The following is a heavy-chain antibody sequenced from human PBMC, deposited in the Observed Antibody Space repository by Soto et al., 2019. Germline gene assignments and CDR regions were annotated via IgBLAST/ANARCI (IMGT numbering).Heavy chain of an antibody. CDR2: IYYSGST. Sequence: TSETLSLTCTVSGDSISSGGYYWSWIRQHPGKGLEWIGYIYYSGSTYYNPSLKSRVTISVGTSKNQFSLKLSSVTAADTAVYYCATRWDYDSSGYPAEYFQHWGQGTLVTVSS. CDR3: ATRWDYDSSGYPAEYFQH. J-gene: IGHJ1*01. D-gene: IGHD3-22*01. V-gene: IGHV4-31*03. CDR1: GDSISSGGYY.